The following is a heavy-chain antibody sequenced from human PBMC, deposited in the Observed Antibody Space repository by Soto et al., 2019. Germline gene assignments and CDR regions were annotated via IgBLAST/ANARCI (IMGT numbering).Heavy chain of an antibody. Sequence: EVQLVESGGGLIQPGGSLRLSCAVSGFTVSNNYMSWVRQAPGKGLEGVSVIYSGGYTAYGDSVKGRFTISRDNSKNTLFPQKNTRGAGATAVFYWATQPGGGGYWGQGTLVTVSS. D-gene: IGHD3-10*01. CDR2: IYSGGYT. CDR3: ATQPGGGGY. V-gene: IGHV3-53*01. CDR1: GFTVSNNY. J-gene: IGHJ4*02.